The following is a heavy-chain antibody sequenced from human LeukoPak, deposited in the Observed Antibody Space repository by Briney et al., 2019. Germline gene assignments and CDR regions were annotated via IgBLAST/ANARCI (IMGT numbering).Heavy chain of an antibody. J-gene: IGHJ4*02. CDR1: GYTFTGYY. CDR2: INPHSGGT. Sequence: ASVKVSCKASGYTFTGYYIHWVRQAPGQGLEWMGWINPHSGGTNYAQKFQGGVTMTEDTSTDTAYMELSSLRSEDTAVYYCARVGRPAPSGWKREWLFDYWGQGTLVTVSS. V-gene: IGHV1-2*02. D-gene: IGHD6-19*01. CDR3: ARVGRPAPSGWKREWLFDY.